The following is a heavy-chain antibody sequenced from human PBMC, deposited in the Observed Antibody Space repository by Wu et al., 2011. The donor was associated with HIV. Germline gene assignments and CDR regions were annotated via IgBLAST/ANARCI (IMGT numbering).Heavy chain of an antibody. J-gene: IGHJ6*03. CDR2: INPSGGST. CDR3: ARGGYSYGYLDYYYMDV. Sequence: VQMVQSGAEVKRPGTAVKISCKVSGYTFTNYYMHWVRQAPGQGLEWMGIINPSGGSTNYAQKLQGRVTMTRDTSTSTVYMELSSLRSEDTAVYYCARGGYSYGYLDYYYMDVWGKGTTVTVSS. CDR1: GYTFTNYY. V-gene: IGHV1-46*04. D-gene: IGHD5-18*01.